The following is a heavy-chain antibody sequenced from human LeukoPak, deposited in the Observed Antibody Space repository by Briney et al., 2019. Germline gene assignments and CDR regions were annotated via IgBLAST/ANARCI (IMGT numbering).Heavy chain of an antibody. J-gene: IGHJ4*02. V-gene: IGHV3-74*01. CDR3: ARVRVDDSRPFDY. CDR2: INSDGSST. Sequence: GGSLRLSCAASGFTFSSYGMHWVRQAPGKGLVWVSRINSDGSSTSYADSVKGRFTISRDNAKNTLYLQMNSLRAEDTAVYYCARVRVDDSRPFDYWGQGTLVTVSS. D-gene: IGHD3-22*01. CDR1: GFTFSSYG.